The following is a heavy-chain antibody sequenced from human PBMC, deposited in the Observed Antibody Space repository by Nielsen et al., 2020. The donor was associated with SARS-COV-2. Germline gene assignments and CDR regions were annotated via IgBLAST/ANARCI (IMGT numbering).Heavy chain of an antibody. CDR3: ARDSRFLEWLLSTYYYMDV. J-gene: IGHJ6*03. V-gene: IGHV3-48*04. CDR2: ISSSSSAS. Sequence: WIRQPPGKGLEWLSYISSSSSASYYADSVKGRFTISRDNAKNSLYLQMNSLRAEDTAVYYCARDSRFLEWLLSTYYYMDVWGKGTTVTVSS. D-gene: IGHD3-3*01.